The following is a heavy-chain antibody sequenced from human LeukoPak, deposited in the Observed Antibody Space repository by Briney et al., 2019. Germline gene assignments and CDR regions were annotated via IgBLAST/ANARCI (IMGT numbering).Heavy chain of an antibody. Sequence: GRSLRLSCAASGFTFSSYAMHWVRQAPGKGLEWVAVISYDGSNKYYADSVKGRFTISRDNSKNTLYLQMNSLRAEDTAVYYCARGGAGLSILGYCSGGSCPIGHFDYWGQGTLVTVSS. CDR2: ISYDGSNK. D-gene: IGHD2-15*01. V-gene: IGHV3-30*04. CDR3: ARGGAGLSILGYCSGGSCPIGHFDY. CDR1: GFTFSSYA. J-gene: IGHJ4*02.